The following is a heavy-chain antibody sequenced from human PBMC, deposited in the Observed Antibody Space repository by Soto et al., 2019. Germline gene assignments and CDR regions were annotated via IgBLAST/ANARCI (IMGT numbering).Heavy chain of an antibody. D-gene: IGHD6-19*01. CDR2: IYYSGST. CDR3: ARQRSGYSSGWYDY. J-gene: IGHJ4*02. V-gene: IGHV4-39*01. Sequence: PGKGLEWIGSIYYSGSTYYNPXXKSRVTISVDTSKNQFSLKLSSVTAEDTAAYYCARQRSGYSSGWYDYWGQGTLVTVSS.